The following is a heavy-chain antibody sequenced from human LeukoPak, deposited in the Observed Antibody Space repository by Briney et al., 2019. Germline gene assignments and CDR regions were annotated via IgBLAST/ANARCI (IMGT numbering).Heavy chain of an antibody. J-gene: IGHJ4*02. CDR1: GFTFSSCS. D-gene: IGHD3-10*02. Sequence: GGSLSLFCAASGFTFSSCSMNWVRQAPGKGLEWVSSISSSSSYIYYADSVKGRFTISRDNAKNSLYLQMNSLRAEDTAVYYCARAMSSWQGTDYWGEGTLVTVSS. V-gene: IGHV3-21*01. CDR2: ISSSSSYI. CDR3: ARAMSSWQGTDY.